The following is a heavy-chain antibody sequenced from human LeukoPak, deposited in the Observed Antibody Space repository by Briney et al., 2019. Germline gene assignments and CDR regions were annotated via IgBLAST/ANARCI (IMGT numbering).Heavy chain of an antibody. CDR2: INASGGST. Sequence: PGGSLRLSCEASGFTFSSYAMSWVRQAPGQGLEWISAINASGGSTNYADTVKGRFTISRDTSKNTLYLQMTSLRAEDTAVYYCGGKRAQPYYFDYWGQGTLVTVSS. D-gene: IGHD1-14*01. J-gene: IGHJ4*02. CDR3: GGKRAQPYYFDY. CDR1: GFTFSSYA. V-gene: IGHV3-23*01.